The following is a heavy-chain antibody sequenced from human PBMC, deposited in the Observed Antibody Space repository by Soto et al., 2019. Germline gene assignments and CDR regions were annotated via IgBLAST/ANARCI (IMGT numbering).Heavy chain of an antibody. CDR2: IKSKTDGGT. V-gene: IGHV3-15*07. CDR1: GFTFTNAW. Sequence: PGGSLTLSCAASGFTFTNAWINWVRQAPGKGLEWVGRIKSKTDGGTDYAEPVKGRFAISRDDSNNMVYLQMNSLRTEDTAVYYCTTDSYSSIRIVRFDYWGHGTLVTVSS. D-gene: IGHD2-2*01. CDR3: TTDSYSSIRIVRFDY. J-gene: IGHJ4*01.